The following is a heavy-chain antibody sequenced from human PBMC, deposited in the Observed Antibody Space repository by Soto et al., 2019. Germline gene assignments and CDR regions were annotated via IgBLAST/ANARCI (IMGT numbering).Heavy chain of an antibody. V-gene: IGHV4-59*08. D-gene: IGHD3-16*02. Sequence: SETLSLTCTVSGGSISSYYWSWIRQPPGKGLGWIGYIYYSGSTNYNPSLKSRVTISVDTSKNQFSLKLSSVTAADTAVYYCARLYGLDAFDIWGQGTMVIVSS. CDR3: ARLYGLDAFDI. J-gene: IGHJ3*02. CDR2: IYYSGST. CDR1: GGSISSYY.